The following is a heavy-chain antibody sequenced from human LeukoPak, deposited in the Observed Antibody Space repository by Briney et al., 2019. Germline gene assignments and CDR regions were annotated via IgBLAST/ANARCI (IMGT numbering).Heavy chain of an antibody. V-gene: IGHV4-61*02. J-gene: IGHJ4*02. CDR3: ARDPSGYYFDY. CDR2: IYISGST. D-gene: IGHD3-22*01. CDR1: GGSISSDY. Sequence: ASETLSLTCTVSGGSISGGSISSDYWSWIRQPAGKGLEWIGRIYISGSTNYNPSLKSRVTISVDTSKNQFSLKLSSVTAADTAVYYCARDPSGYYFDYWGQGTLVTVSS.